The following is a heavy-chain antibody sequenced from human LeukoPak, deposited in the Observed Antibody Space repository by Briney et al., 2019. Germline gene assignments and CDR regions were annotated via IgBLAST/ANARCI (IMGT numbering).Heavy chain of an antibody. CDR3: ARDSGDTSMVFHLDY. D-gene: IGHD5-18*01. CDR2: INPTSNYT. Sequence: ASVKVSCKASGYTFTSYYMHWVRQAPGQGLEWMGIINPTSNYTRYAQRFQGRVTMTSDTSANTVYMELSSLRSEDTAMYYCARDSGDTSMVFHLDYWGQGTLVTVSS. V-gene: IGHV1-46*01. CDR1: GYTFTSYY. J-gene: IGHJ4*02.